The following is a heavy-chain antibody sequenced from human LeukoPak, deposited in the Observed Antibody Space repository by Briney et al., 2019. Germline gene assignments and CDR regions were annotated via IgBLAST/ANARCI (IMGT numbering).Heavy chain of an antibody. D-gene: IGHD6-13*01. J-gene: IGHJ4*02. Sequence: SETLSLTCTVSGGSISSSSYYWGWIRQPPGKGLEWIGSIYYSGSTYYNPSLKSRVTISVDTSKNQFSLKLSSVTAADTAVYYCARHLAAAGIGHLDYWGQGTLVTVSS. CDR1: GGSISSSSYY. CDR3: ARHLAAAGIGHLDY. V-gene: IGHV4-39*01. CDR2: IYYSGST.